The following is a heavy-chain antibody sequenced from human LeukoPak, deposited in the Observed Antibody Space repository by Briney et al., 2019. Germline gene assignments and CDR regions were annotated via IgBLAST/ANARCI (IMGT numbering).Heavy chain of an antibody. CDR2: INSDGSST. CDR1: GFTFSSDW. D-gene: IGHD1-26*01. J-gene: IGHJ4*02. Sequence: PGGSLRLSCAASGFTFSSDWMHWVRQAPGKGLVWVSRINSDGSSTAYADSVKGRFTISRDNAKNTLYLQMNSLRAEDTAVYYSGRALGSPLDYWGQGTLVTVSS. CDR3: GRALGSPLDY. V-gene: IGHV3-74*01.